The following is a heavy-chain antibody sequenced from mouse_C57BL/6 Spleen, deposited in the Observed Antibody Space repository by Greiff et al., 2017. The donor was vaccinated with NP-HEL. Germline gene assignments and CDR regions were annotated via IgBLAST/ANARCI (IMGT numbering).Heavy chain of an antibody. CDR1: GYAFSSYW. CDR3: ARGLRRAWFAY. Sequence: ESGAELVKPGASVKISCKASGYAFSSYWMNWVKQRPGKGLEWIGQIYPGDGDTNYNGKFKGKATLTADKSSSTAYMQLSSLTSEDSAVYFCARGLRRAWFAYWGQGTLVTVSA. V-gene: IGHV1-80*01. CDR2: IYPGDGDT. D-gene: IGHD2-4*01. J-gene: IGHJ3*01.